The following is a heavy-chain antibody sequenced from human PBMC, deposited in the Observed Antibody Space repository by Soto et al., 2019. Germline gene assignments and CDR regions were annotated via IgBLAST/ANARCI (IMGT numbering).Heavy chain of an antibody. J-gene: IGHJ4*02. CDR3: ARHLSTTAAPLPFDY. CDR1: GGSISSYY. V-gene: IGHV4-59*08. D-gene: IGHD4-4*01. CDR2: ISYSGST. Sequence: QVQLQESGPGLVKPSETLSLTCTVSGGSISSYYWSWIRQSPGKGLEWIGYISYSGSTEYNHSLRIQVTLSVVPSKNPFSLKLSSVSVADTAVYYCARHLSTTAAPLPFDYWGQGTLVTVSS.